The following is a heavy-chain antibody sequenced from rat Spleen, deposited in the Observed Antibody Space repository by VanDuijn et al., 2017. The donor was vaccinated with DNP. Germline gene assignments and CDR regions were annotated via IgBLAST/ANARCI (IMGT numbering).Heavy chain of an antibody. CDR2: MWYDGDT. Sequence: QVQLKESGPGLVQPSQTLSLTCTVSGFSLTSYSVSWVRQPSGKGPEWMGRMWYDGDTAYNSALKSRLSISKDTSKSQVFLKMNSLQTEDTATYYCASLGLGPDHWGQGVMVTVSS. V-gene: IGHV2-32*01. CDR1: GFSLTSYS. D-gene: IGHD5-1*01. CDR3: ASLGLGPDH. J-gene: IGHJ2*01.